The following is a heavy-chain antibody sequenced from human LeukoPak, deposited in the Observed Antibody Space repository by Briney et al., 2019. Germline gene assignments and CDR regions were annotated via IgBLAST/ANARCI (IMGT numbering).Heavy chain of an antibody. CDR3: AAGGTTGTIDY. CDR1: GYTFTSYY. Sequence: ASVKVSCKASGYTFTSYYMHWVRQAPGQGREWMGIINPSGGSTSYAQKFQGRVTMTRDMSTSTVYMELSSLRSEDTAVYYCAAGGTTGTIDYWGQGTLVTVSS. D-gene: IGHD1-1*01. V-gene: IGHV1-46*01. J-gene: IGHJ4*02. CDR2: INPSGGST.